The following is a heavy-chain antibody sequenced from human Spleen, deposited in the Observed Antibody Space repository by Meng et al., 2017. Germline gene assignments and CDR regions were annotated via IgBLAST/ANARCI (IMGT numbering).Heavy chain of an antibody. Sequence: VPLQQWGGGLVQPLVTLSATWFVSGGSFSDYFGSWTRQTPGKGLEGMGEINHSGRTNYNPSLKSRSTKSVDTSKNQYSLKLSSVTAADTAVYYCAGGPIAAAGSAYYWFDPWGQGTLVTVSS. CDR2: INHSGRT. V-gene: IGHV4-34*01. CDR1: GGSFSDYF. CDR3: AGGPIAAAGSAYYWFDP. D-gene: IGHD6-13*01. J-gene: IGHJ5*02.